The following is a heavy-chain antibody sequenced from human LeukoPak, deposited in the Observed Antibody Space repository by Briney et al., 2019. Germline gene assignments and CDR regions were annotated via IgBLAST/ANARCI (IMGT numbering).Heavy chain of an antibody. D-gene: IGHD6-6*01. CDR2: IGSSSSFI. Sequence: PGGSLRLSCASSGFTFSIYSMNWVRQAPGKGLEWVSSIGSSSSFIYYADSVKGRFTISRDNAKNSLYLQMNSLRAEDTAVYYCARSIAAGRGNWIDPWGQGTLVTVSS. CDR3: ARSIAAGRGNWIDP. V-gene: IGHV3-21*01. CDR1: GFTFSIYS. J-gene: IGHJ5*02.